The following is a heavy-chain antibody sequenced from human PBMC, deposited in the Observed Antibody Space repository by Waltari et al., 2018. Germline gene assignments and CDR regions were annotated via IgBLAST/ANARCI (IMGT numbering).Heavy chain of an antibody. CDR1: GFTFSSYS. J-gene: IGHJ6*03. CDR2: IRSTSSTI. Sequence: EVQLVESGGGLVQPGGSLRLSCIVAGFTFSSYSMIWVRQAPGKGVEWVSFIRSTSSTIYYADSVKGRFTISRDNAKNSLYLQMNSLRDEDTAVYYCARAQYNYMDVWGKGTTVTVSS. V-gene: IGHV3-48*02. CDR3: ARAQYNYMDV.